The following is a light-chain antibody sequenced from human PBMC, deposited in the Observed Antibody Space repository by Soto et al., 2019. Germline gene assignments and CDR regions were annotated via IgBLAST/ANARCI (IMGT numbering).Light chain of an antibody. V-gene: IGLV2-11*01. CDR2: DVN. J-gene: IGLJ2*01. CDR3: GSYAGSYTLV. Sequence: QSGLTQPRSVSGSPGHSVTLSCTGTSSDVGGYHYVSWYQHHPGKAPKYIIYDVNNRLSGFPDRFSGSKSGNMTSLTISGRQTEDEAYYYCGSYAGSYTLVFGGGTKVTVI. CDR1: SSDVGGYHY.